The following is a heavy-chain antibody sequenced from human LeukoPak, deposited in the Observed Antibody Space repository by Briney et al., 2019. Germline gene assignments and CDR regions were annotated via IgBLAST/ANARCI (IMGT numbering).Heavy chain of an antibody. CDR3: ARLTSYGSGSYSFDY. J-gene: IGHJ4*02. CDR2: IYYSGST. V-gene: IGHV4-39*01. Sequence: SETLSLTCTVSGGSISSSSYYWGWIRQPPGKGLEWIGSIYYSGSTYYDPSLKSRVTISVDTSKNQFSLKLSSVTAADTAVYYCARLTSYGSGSYSFDYWGQGTLVTVSS. CDR1: GGSISSSSYY. D-gene: IGHD3-10*01.